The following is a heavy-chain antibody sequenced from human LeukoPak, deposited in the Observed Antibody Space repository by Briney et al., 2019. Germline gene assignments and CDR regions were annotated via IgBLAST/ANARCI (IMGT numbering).Heavy chain of an antibody. V-gene: IGHV3-53*01. D-gene: IGHD6-13*01. CDR2: IYSGGTT. CDR3: ASAIAAGHYFDY. Sequence: GGSLRLSCAASGFTVSSNYMSWVRQAPGKGLEWVSVIYSGGTTYYADSVKGRFTISRDNSKNTLYLQMNSLRAEDTAVYYCASAIAAGHYFDYWGQGTLVTVSS. CDR1: GFTVSSNY. J-gene: IGHJ4*02.